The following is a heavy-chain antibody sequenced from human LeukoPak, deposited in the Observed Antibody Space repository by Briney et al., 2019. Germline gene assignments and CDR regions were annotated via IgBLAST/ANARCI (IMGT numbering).Heavy chain of an antibody. CDR3: ARAMYGDYGDAFDI. D-gene: IGHD4-17*01. CDR2: IKQDGSEK. Sequence: GGSLRLSCAASGFTFSSYWMSWVRQAPGKGLEWVANIKQDGSEKYYVDSVKGRFTISRDNAKNSLYLQMNSLRAEDTAVYYCARAMYGDYGDAFDIWGQGTMVTVSS. J-gene: IGHJ3*02. V-gene: IGHV3-7*01. CDR1: GFTFSSYW.